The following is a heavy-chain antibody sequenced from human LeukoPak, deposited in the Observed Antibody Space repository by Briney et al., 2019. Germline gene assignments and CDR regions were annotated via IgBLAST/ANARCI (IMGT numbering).Heavy chain of an antibody. CDR1: GGFISSYY. J-gene: IGHJ3*02. D-gene: IGHD1-26*01. V-gene: IGHV4-4*07. CDR2: IYTSGST. CDR3: ATYGIVGATVGAFDI. Sequence: SETLSLTCTASGGFISSYYWSWIRQPAGKGLEWIGRIYTSGSTNYNPSLKSRVTMSVDTSKNQFSLKLSSVTAADTAVYYCATYGIVGATVGAFDIWGQGTMVTVSS.